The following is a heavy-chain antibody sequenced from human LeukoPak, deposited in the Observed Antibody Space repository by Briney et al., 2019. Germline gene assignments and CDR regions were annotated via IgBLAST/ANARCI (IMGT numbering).Heavy chain of an antibody. CDR1: GFTFSSYG. J-gene: IGHJ4*02. CDR2: IWYDGSNK. D-gene: IGHD1-26*01. V-gene: IGHV3-33*01. Sequence: PGGSLRLSCAASGFTFSSYGMHWVRQAPGKGLEWVAVIWYDGSNKYYADSVKGRFTISGDISKNTLYLQMNSLRAEDTAVYYCAREGAMIGWLDYWGQGTLVTVSS. CDR3: AREGAMIGWLDY.